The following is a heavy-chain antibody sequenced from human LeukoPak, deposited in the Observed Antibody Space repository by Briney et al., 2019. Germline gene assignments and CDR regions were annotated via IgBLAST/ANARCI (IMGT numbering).Heavy chain of an antibody. CDR2: ISAYNGNT. D-gene: IGHD3-10*01. Sequence: ASVKVSCKASGYTFTSYGISWVRQAPGQGLEWMGWISAYNGNTNYAQKLQGRVAMTTDTSTSTAYMELRSLRSDDTALYYCARVRAPGDYYYYMDVWGKGTTVTVSS. CDR3: ARVRAPGDYYYYMDV. V-gene: IGHV1-18*01. CDR1: GYTFTSYG. J-gene: IGHJ6*03.